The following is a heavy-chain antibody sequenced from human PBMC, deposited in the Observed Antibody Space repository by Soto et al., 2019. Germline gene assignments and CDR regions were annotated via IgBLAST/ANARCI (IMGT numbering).Heavy chain of an antibody. D-gene: IGHD2-15*01. V-gene: IGHV3-7*01. CDR2: INQDGSEK. J-gene: IGHJ4*02. Sequence: EVQPVESGGGLVQPGGSLRLSCAVSRFTFSSFWMTWVRQALGKGLEWVANINQDGSEKYYVDSVNGRFTISRDNAKNSRYLQMNSLRADDTAVYDCERDRWWYGTDDWGQGTLVTVSS. CDR1: RFTFSSFW. CDR3: ERDRWWYGTDD.